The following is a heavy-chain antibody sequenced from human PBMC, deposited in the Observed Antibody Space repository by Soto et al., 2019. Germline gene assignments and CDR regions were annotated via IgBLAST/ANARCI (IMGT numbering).Heavy chain of an antibody. CDR1: GYTFSGYY. CDR2: INPNSGGT. V-gene: IGHV1-2*02. D-gene: IGHD2-2*02. CDR3: ARSLTEGXCTITGCYTRPLYGMDV. J-gene: IGHJ6*02. Sequence: ASVKVSCKASGYTFSGYYIHWLRQAPGQGLEWMGWINPNSGGTNYAQKFQGRVTVTRDTPTSTAYMELSRLTSDDTAVYYCARSLTEGXCTITGCYTRPLYGMDVWGQGTTVTVSS.